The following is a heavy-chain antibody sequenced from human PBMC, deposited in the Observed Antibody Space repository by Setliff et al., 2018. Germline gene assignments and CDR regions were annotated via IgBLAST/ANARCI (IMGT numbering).Heavy chain of an antibody. CDR2: INHSGST. D-gene: IGHD6-19*01. Sequence: LSLTCAVYGASFKDYYWTWIRQSPGQGLEWIGQINHSGSTNYNPSLKSRVTISVDTSKNQFSLKLSSVTAADTAVYYCARAVSGWYGFDPWGQGTLVTVSS. CDR3: ARAVSGWYGFDP. V-gene: IGHV4-34*01. CDR1: GASFKDYY. J-gene: IGHJ5*02.